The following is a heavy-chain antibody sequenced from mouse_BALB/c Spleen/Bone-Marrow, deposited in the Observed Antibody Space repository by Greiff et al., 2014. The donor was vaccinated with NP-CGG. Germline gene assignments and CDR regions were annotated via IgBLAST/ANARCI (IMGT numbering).Heavy chain of an antibody. CDR1: GYAFSSYW. V-gene: IGHV1-80*01. D-gene: IGHD2-14*01. CDR3: TRYYRDNYFALDY. CDR2: IYPGDGDT. Sequence: VKPMESGAELVRPGSSVKISCKASGYAFSSYWMNWVKQRPGQGLQWIGQIYPGDGDTNYNGNFKGKATLTADKSSSTAYMQLNSLTSEDSAVYFCTRYYRDNYFALDYWGQGTSVTVSS. J-gene: IGHJ4*01.